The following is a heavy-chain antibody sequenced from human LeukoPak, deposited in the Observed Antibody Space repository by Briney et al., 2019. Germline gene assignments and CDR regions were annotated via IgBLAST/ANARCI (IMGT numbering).Heavy chain of an antibody. V-gene: IGHV3-30*02. CDR3: ARDGPYCSGGSCYWAGYFDY. CDR2: IRYDGSNK. Sequence: GGSLRLSCAASGFTFSSYGMHWVRQAPGKGLEWVAFIRYDGSNKYYADSVKGRFTISRDNSKNTLYLQMNSLRAEDTAVYYCARDGPYCSGGSCYWAGYFDYWGQGTLVTVSS. D-gene: IGHD2-15*01. J-gene: IGHJ4*02. CDR1: GFTFSSYG.